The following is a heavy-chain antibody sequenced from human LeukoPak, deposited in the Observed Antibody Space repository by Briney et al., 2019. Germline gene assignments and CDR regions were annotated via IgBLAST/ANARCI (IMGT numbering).Heavy chain of an antibody. CDR2: ISSRSSHT. D-gene: IGHD6-19*01. V-gene: IGHV3-11*03. CDR1: GFTFSDYY. Sequence: GGSLRLSCAASGFTFSDYYMSWIRQAPGKGLEWVSYISSRSSHTNYADSVEGRFTISRDNAKNSLYLQMNSLRAEDTAVYYCARFSSGWYYFDYWGQGTLVTVSS. CDR3: ARFSSGWYYFDY. J-gene: IGHJ4*02.